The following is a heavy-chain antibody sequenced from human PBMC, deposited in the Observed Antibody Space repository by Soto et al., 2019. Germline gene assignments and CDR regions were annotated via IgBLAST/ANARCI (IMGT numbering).Heavy chain of an antibody. Sequence: GASVKVSCKVSGYTLTELSMHWVRQAPGKGLEWMGGFDPEDGETIYAQKFQGRVTMTEDTSTDTAYMELSSLRSEDTAVYYCATDSQWLVRGVWFAPWGQGTLVTVSS. CDR2: FDPEDGET. CDR1: GYTLTELS. D-gene: IGHD6-19*01. CDR3: ATDSQWLVRGVWFAP. V-gene: IGHV1-24*01. J-gene: IGHJ5*02.